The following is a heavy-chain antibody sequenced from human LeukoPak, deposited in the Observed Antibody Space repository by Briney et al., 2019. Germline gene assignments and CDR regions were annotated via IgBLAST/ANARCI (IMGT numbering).Heavy chain of an antibody. V-gene: IGHV4-59*01. J-gene: IGHJ4*02. CDR2: IYYSGST. CDR3: ARGGSIVGATTFDY. D-gene: IGHD1-26*01. CDR1: GGSISSYY. Sequence: SETLSLTCTVSGGSISSYYWGWIRQPPGKGLEWIGYIYYSGSTNYNPSLKSRVTISVDTSKNQFSLKLSSVTAADTAVYYCARGGSIVGATTFDYWGQGNLVTVSS.